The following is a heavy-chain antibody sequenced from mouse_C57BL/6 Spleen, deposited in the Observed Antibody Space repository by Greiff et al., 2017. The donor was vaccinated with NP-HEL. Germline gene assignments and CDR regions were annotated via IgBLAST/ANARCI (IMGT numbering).Heavy chain of an antibody. CDR2: ISDGGSYT. V-gene: IGHV5-4*01. J-gene: IGHJ4*01. CDR3: AAITTVVNYAMDY. D-gene: IGHD1-1*01. CDR1: GFTFSSYA. Sequence: EVHLVESGGGLVKPGGSLKLSCAASGFTFSSYAMSWVRQTPEKRLEWVATISDGGSYTYYPDNVKGRFTISRDNAKNNLYLQMSHLKSEDTAMYYCAAITTVVNYAMDYWGQGTSVTVSS.